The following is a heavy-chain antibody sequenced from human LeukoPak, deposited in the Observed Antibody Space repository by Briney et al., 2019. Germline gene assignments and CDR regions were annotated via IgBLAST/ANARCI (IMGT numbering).Heavy chain of an antibody. Sequence: GGSLRLSCAASGFTFSSYAMSWVRQAPGKGLEWVSGISGSGDSTYYADSVKGRFTISRDNSKNTVYLQMSSLRAEDTAVYYCARPWRGSTPREFDYWGQGTLVTVSS. J-gene: IGHJ4*02. V-gene: IGHV3-23*01. CDR3: ARPWRGSTPREFDY. CDR2: ISGSGDST. CDR1: GFTFSSYA.